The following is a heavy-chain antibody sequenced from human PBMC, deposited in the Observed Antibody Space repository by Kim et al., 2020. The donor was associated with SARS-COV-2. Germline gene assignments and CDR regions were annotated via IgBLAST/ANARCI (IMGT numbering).Heavy chain of an antibody. V-gene: IGHV3-30*01. CDR3: ARAVGANYYYGMDV. Sequence: ADSVKGRFTISRDNSKNTLDLQMNSLRAEDTAVYYCARAVGANYYYGMDVWGQGTTVTVSS. D-gene: IGHD1-26*01. J-gene: IGHJ6*02.